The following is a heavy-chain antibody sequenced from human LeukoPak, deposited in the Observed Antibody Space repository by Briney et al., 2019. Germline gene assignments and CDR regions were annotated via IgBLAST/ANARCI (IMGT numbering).Heavy chain of an antibody. CDR3: ARYYCGGDCWNYWYFDL. J-gene: IGHJ2*01. D-gene: IGHD2-21*02. Sequence: PSETLSLTCAVYGGSFSGYYWSWIRQPPGKGLEWIGEMNHSGSTNYNPSLKSRVTISVDTSKNQFSLKLSSVTAADTAVYYCARYYCGGDCWNYWYFDLWGRGTLVTVSS. CDR2: MNHSGST. CDR1: GGSFSGYY. V-gene: IGHV4-34*01.